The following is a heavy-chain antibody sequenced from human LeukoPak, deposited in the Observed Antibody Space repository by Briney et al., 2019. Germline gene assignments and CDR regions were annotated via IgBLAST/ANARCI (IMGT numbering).Heavy chain of an antibody. CDR3: ARGGDPGKPGGGKFNALGY. D-gene: IGHD6-13*01. V-gene: IGHV1-46*01. CDR1: GYTFTSYY. Sequence: ASVKVSCKASGYTFTSYYIHCVRQAPGQGLECMGIINPSGGGTSYTQNFQGRVTMTRDTSTSTGHMEVSSLRSEDTGVFCWARGGDPGKPGGGKFNALGYWGQGTLVIVSS. CDR2: INPSGGGT. J-gene: IGHJ4*02.